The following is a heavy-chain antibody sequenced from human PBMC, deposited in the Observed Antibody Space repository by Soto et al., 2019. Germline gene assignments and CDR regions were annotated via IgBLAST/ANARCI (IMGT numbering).Heavy chain of an antibody. V-gene: IGHV1-18*04. D-gene: IGHD6-19*01. Sequence: ASVKVSCKASGYTFTSYGISWVRQAPGQGLERMGWISAYNGNTNYAQKLQGRVTMTTDTSTSTAYMELRSLRSDDTAVYYCARGRGGYSSGWYDTSGDYWGEGTLGTVSS. CDR2: ISAYNGNT. CDR3: ARGRGGYSSGWYDTSGDY. J-gene: IGHJ4*02. CDR1: GYTFTSYG.